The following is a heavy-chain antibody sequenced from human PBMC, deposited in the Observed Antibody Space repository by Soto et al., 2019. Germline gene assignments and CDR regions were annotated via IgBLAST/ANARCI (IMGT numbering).Heavy chain of an antibody. D-gene: IGHD1-20*01. J-gene: IGHJ5*02. CDR2: SYYSGTT. CDR1: CASISVHSYY. V-gene: IGHV4-39*01. CDR3: TRRYNGNDNYVDP. Sequence: PSETLSLTCTVSCASISVHSYYWTWIRQPPGKGLEWIGSSYYSGTTYFNPSLKSRATISVDTSKNQFSLRLTSVTAADTAIYDCTRRYNGNDNYVDPWGPGDLDTVSS.